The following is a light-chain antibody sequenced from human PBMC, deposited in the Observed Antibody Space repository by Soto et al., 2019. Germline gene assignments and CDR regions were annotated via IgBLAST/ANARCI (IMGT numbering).Light chain of an antibody. Sequence: DIQMTQSPSTLPASVGDRVTVTCRASQSIRSWLAWYQEKPGKAPKLLIYDASSLESGVPSRFSGSGSGTEFTLTINSLQPDDSATYYCQQYGSSRTFGQGTKVDIK. CDR2: DAS. V-gene: IGKV1-5*01. J-gene: IGKJ1*01. CDR1: QSIRSW. CDR3: QQYGSSRT.